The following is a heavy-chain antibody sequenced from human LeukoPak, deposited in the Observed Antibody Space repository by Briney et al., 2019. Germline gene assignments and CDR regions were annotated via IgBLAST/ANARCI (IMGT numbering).Heavy chain of an antibody. V-gene: IGHV3-23*01. CDR1: GFTFSSYA. CDR3: AKDRDMIVVGKGGKFDY. J-gene: IGHJ4*02. Sequence: QPGGSLRLSCAASGFTFSSYAMSWVRQAPGKGLEWVSAISGSGGSTYYADSVKGRFTISRDNSKNTLYLQMNSLRAEDTAVYYCAKDRDMIVVGKGGKFDYWGQGTLVTVSS. D-gene: IGHD3-22*01. CDR2: ISGSGGST.